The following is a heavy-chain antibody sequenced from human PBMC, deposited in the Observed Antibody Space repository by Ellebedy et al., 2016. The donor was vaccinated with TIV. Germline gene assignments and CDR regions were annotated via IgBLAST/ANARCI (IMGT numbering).Heavy chain of an antibody. J-gene: IGHJ4*02. Sequence: ASVKVSXXASGYTFTNYYIHWLRQGPTHGLEWLGIVNPNDDSIAYAQRFKGRLSITAQTSTATVYLALSGLTSDDSALYYCARGPGRFGELLVDYWGQGTPVTVAS. CDR3: ARGPGRFGELLVDY. D-gene: IGHD3-10*01. CDR1: GYTFTNYY. V-gene: IGHV1-46*01. CDR2: VNPNDDSI.